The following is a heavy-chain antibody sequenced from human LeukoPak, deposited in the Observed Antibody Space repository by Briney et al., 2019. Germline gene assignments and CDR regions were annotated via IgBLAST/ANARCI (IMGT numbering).Heavy chain of an antibody. Sequence: GGSLRLSCVDSGFTLSSNYMSWVREAPGKGLEWASDLYSGGNTYYTDSVTGRFTITGDNSKNTVYFQMTSLRAEDTAVYYCAKEDGSGSAVFLDAFDIWGQGTMVTVSS. CDR2: LYSGGNT. J-gene: IGHJ3*02. V-gene: IGHV3-53*05. D-gene: IGHD3-10*01. CDR3: AKEDGSGSAVFLDAFDI. CDR1: GFTLSSNY.